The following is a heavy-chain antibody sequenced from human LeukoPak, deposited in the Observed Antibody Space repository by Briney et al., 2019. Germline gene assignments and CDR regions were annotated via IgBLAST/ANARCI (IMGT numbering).Heavy chain of an antibody. CDR2: IYYSGST. J-gene: IGHJ3*02. D-gene: IGHD3-3*01. CDR3: AKDFLMSGYRLEGVNAFDI. Sequence: SETLSLTCTVSGGSISSYYWSWIRQPPGKGLEWIGYIYYSGSTYYNPSLKSRVTISVDTSKNQFSLKLSSVTAEDTAVYYCAKDFLMSGYRLEGVNAFDIWGQGTMVTVSS. CDR1: GGSISSYY. V-gene: IGHV4-59*12.